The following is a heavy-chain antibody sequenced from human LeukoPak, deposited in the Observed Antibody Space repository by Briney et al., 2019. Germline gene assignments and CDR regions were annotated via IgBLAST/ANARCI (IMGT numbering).Heavy chain of an antibody. Sequence: SETLSLTCTVSGDSISSSPYYWGWIRQSPGKGLEWIGEINHSGSTNYNSSLKSRVTISVDTSKNQFSLKLSSVTAADTAVYYCARGRKSLNVLGYGSGSHGNYFDYWGQGTLVTVSS. CDR2: INHSGST. J-gene: IGHJ4*02. CDR3: ARGRKSLNVLGYGSGSHGNYFDY. D-gene: IGHD3-10*01. CDR1: GDSISSSPYY. V-gene: IGHV4-39*07.